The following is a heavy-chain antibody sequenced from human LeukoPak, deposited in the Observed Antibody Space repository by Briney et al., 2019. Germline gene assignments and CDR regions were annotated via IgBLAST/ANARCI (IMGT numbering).Heavy chain of an antibody. CDR1: RGSFSSYY. V-gene: IGHV4-59*01. CDR2: IYYSGST. J-gene: IGHJ4*02. Sequence: SETLSLTCTVSRGSFSSYYWSWIRQPPGKGLEWIGYIYYSGSTNYSPSLKSRVTISLDTSKNQFSLKLSSVTAADTAVYYCARSELLWFGGVNSGFDYWGQGTLVNVSS. CDR3: ARSELLWFGGVNSGFDY. D-gene: IGHD3-10*01.